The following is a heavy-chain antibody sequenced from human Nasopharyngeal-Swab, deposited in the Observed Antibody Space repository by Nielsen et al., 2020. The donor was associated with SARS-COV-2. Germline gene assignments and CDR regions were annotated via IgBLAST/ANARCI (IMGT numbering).Heavy chain of an antibody. D-gene: IGHD6-6*01. Sequence: SVKVSCKASGGTFSSYAISWVRQAPGQGLEWMGGIIPIFGTANYVQKFQGRVTITADESTSTAYMELSSLRSEDTAVYYCARDISIAARPYYYGMDVWGQGTTVTVSS. CDR3: ARDISIAARPYYYGMDV. CDR1: GGTFSSYA. V-gene: IGHV1-69*13. CDR2: IIPIFGTA. J-gene: IGHJ6*02.